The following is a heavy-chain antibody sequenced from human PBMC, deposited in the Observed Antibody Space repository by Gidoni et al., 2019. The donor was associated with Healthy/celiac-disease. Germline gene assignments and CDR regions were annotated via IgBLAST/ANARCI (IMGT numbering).Heavy chain of an antibody. D-gene: IGHD6-13*01. Sequence: QVQLVESGGGVVQPGRSLRLSCAASGFSFSSYGMHWVRQAPGKGLEWVAVIWYDGSNKYYADSVKGRFTIPRDNSKNTLYLQMNSLRAEDTAVYYCARSDRAAAALEGGYWGQGTLVTVSS. CDR3: ARSDRAAAALEGGY. J-gene: IGHJ4*02. CDR1: GFSFSSYG. CDR2: IWYDGSNK. V-gene: IGHV3-33*01.